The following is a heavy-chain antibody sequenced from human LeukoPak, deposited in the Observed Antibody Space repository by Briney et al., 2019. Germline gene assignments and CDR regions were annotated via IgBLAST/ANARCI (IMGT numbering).Heavy chain of an antibody. CDR2: ISTNGGST. Sequence: PGGSLRLSCAASGFTFNTYAMSWVRQAPGKGLEYVSGISTNGGSTYYADSVKGRFTISRDNSKNTLFLQMGSLRAEDMAVYYCARGGGRNTTMVWAFDYWGQGTLVTVSS. V-gene: IGHV3-64*02. D-gene: IGHD5-18*01. CDR3: ARGGGRNTTMVWAFDY. CDR1: GFTFNTYA. J-gene: IGHJ4*02.